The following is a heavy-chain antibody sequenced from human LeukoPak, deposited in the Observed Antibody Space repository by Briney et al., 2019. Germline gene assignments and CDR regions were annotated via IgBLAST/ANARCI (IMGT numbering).Heavy chain of an antibody. CDR3: ARGRLVGGYGAGGLTIFDY. J-gene: IGHJ4*02. V-gene: IGHV4-34*01. CDR1: GGSFSGYY. Sequence: SETLSLTCAVYGGSFSGYYWSWIRQPPRKGLEWIGEINHSGSTNYNPSLKSRVTISVDTSKNQFSLKLSSVTAADTAVYYCARGRLVGGYGAGGLTIFDYWGQGTLVTVSS. CDR2: INHSGST. D-gene: IGHD5-12*01.